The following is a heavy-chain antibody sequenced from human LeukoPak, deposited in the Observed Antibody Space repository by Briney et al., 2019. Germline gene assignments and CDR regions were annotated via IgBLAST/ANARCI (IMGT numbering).Heavy chain of an antibody. J-gene: IGHJ4*02. CDR2: INSDGGSA. D-gene: IGHD5-24*01. Sequence: GGSLRLSCTASGFTFSSYWMHWVRQAPGKGLVWVSRINSDGGSASYADSVKGRFTISRDNAKNTLYLQMNSLRAEDTAVYYCARRIQGMAPYYFDYWGQGTLVTVSS. CDR1: GFTFSSYW. V-gene: IGHV3-74*01. CDR3: ARRIQGMAPYYFDY.